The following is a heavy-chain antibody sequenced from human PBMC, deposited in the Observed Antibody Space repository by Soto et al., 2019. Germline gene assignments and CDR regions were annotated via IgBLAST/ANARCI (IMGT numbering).Heavy chain of an antibody. V-gene: IGHV3-49*04. D-gene: IGHD3-16*01. J-gene: IGHJ4*02. Sequence: SLRLSCTTSRFRFGDYALSWVRQAPGKGLEWVGFIRRNAYGGTTDYAASVKGRFTISRDDSKSIAYLQMNSLRTEDTALYYCTRASSLDFDFWGQGTLVTVYS. CDR1: RFRFGDYA. CDR2: IRRNAYGGTT. CDR3: TRASSLDFDF.